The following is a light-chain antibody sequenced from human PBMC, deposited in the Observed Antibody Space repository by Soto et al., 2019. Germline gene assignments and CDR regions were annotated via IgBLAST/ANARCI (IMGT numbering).Light chain of an antibody. CDR2: GAS. V-gene: IGKV3-15*01. J-gene: IGKJ4*01. CDR1: QSVNSN. CDR3: QQYASWPLT. Sequence: ETVMTQSPATLSVSPGERATLSCRASQSVNSNLAWYQQESGQPPRLLVFGASTSATGVPARFSGSGSGTEFTLTISGLQSEDFAVYFCQQYASWPLTFGGGTKVEI.